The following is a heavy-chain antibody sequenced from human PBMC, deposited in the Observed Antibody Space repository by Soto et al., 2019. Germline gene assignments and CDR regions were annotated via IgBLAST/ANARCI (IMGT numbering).Heavy chain of an antibody. CDR3: ARGARDDYGDYRFDY. CDR2: IIPILGIA. Sequence: ASVKVSCKASGGTFSSYTISWVRRAPGQGLEWMGRIIPILGIANYAQKFQGRVTITADKSTSTAYMELSSLRSEDTAVYYCARGARDDYGDYRFDYWGQGTLVTVSS. J-gene: IGHJ4*02. CDR1: GGTFSSYT. D-gene: IGHD4-17*01. V-gene: IGHV1-69*02.